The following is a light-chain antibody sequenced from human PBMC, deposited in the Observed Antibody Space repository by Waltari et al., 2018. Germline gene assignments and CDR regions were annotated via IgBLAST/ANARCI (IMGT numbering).Light chain of an antibody. Sequence: SSELTQDPAVSVALGQTVRITCQGDSIRSDYASRYQQKPGQAPVLVIYGKNNRPSGIPDRFSGSSSGNTASLTITGAQAEDEADYYCNSRDSSGNHEVFGGGTKLTVL. CDR3: NSRDSSGNHEV. V-gene: IGLV3-19*01. J-gene: IGLJ2*01. CDR1: SIRSDY. CDR2: GKN.